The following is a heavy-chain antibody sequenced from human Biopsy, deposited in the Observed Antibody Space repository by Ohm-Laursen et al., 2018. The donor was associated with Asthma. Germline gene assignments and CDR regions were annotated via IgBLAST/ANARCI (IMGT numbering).Heavy chain of an antibody. D-gene: IGHD6-19*01. CDR2: ISYDGSSI. Sequence: SLRLSCAASGITFSTYGMHWVRQAPGKGLKWVAVISYDGSSIYYADSVKGRFTISRDNSKNTLSLQMNSLTAEDTAVYYCAREGVAGTHIEDWGQGTLVTVSS. J-gene: IGHJ4*02. CDR3: AREGVAGTHIED. V-gene: IGHV3-30*19. CDR1: GITFSTYG.